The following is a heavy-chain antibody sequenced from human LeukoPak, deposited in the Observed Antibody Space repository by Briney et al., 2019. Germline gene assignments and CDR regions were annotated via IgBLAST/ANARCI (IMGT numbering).Heavy chain of an antibody. V-gene: IGHV1-69*05. CDR3: ARNTIAAAGTAFDI. J-gene: IGHJ3*02. CDR2: IIPIFGTA. D-gene: IGHD6-13*01. CDR1: GGTFSSYA. Sequence: SSVKVSCKASGGTFSSYAISWVRQAPGQGLEWMGRIIPIFGTANYAQKFQGRVTITTDESTSTVYMELSSLRSEDTAVYYCARNTIAAAGTAFDIWGQGTMVTVSS.